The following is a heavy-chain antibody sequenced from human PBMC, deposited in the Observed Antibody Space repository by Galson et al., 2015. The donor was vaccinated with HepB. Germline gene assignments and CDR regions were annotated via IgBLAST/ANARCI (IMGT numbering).Heavy chain of an antibody. CDR3: VRSALGSYYYFDY. J-gene: IGHJ4*02. CDR1: GFTFSNYD. D-gene: IGHD3-10*01. V-gene: IGHV3-13*04. Sequence: SLRLSCAASGFTFSNYDMHWVRQATGKALEWVSAIGASGDTYYPGSVKGRFTISRENVKNSLYLQMSSLRAGDTAVYYCVRSALGSYYYFDYWGQGTLVTVSS. CDR2: IGASGDT.